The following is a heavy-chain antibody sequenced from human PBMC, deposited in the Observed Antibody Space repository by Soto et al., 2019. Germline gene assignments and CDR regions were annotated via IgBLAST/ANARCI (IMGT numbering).Heavy chain of an antibody. D-gene: IGHD2-21*02. CDR1: GGSVSSSSNF. CDR2: LYYSGST. Sequence: QLQLQESVPGLVKPSETLSLTCTVSGGSVSSSSNFWGWIRQPPGTGLEWIGNLYYSGSTHYNPSLKSRVNISEDTSMNQSSLRLSSVTAADTAVYSCARRRTRVVTTKAWYFDLWGRGTLVTVSS. J-gene: IGHJ2*01. V-gene: IGHV4-39*01. CDR3: ARRRTRVVTTKAWYFDL.